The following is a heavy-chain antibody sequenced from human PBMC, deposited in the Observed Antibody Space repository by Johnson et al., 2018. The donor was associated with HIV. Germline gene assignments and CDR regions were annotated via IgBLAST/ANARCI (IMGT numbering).Heavy chain of an antibody. J-gene: IGHJ3*02. D-gene: IGHD1-26*01. CDR3: ARDGEGELEDAFDI. Sequence: QVQLVESGGGLVQPGGSLRLSCADSGFTFSGFWMHWVRQAPGKGLEWVAVIWYDGSNKYYADSVKGRFTISRDNSKNTLDLQMNSLRAEDTAVYYCARDGEGELEDAFDIWGQGTMVTVSS. CDR2: IWYDGSNK. CDR1: GFTFSGFW. V-gene: IGHV3-33*08.